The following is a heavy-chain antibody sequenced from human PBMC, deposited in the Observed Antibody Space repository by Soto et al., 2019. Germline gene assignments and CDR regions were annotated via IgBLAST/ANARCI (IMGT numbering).Heavy chain of an antibody. J-gene: IGHJ4*02. CDR2: ISWDGGST. V-gene: IGHV3-43*01. CDR3: AKEKESSTLYYFDY. D-gene: IGHD3-16*01. CDR1: GFTFDDYT. Sequence: GGSLRLSCAASGFTFDDYTMHWVRQAPGKGLEWVSLISWDGGSTYYADSVKGRFTISRDNSKNSLYLQMNSRRTEDNALYYCAKEKESSTLYYFDYWGQGTLVTVSS.